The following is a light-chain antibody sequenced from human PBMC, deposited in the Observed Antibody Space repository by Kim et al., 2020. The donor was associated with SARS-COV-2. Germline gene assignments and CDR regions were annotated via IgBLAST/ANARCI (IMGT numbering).Light chain of an antibody. V-gene: IGKV3-20*01. J-gene: IGKJ4*01. CDR3: QQYGSSPLT. CDR1: QSVSSSC. CDR2: GAS. Sequence: EIVLTQSPGTLSLSPGERATLSCRASQSVSSSCLAWYQQKPGQAPRLLIYGASSRATGIPDRFSGSGSGTGFTLTISRLEPEDFAVYYCQQYGSSPLTFGGGTKVDIK.